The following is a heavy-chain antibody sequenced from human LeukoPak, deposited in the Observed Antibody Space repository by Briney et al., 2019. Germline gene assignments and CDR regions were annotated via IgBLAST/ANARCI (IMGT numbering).Heavy chain of an antibody. J-gene: IGHJ4*02. CDR3: ARHLFKDMAFDY. Sequence: SETLSLTCAVYGGSFSGYYWSWIRQPPGKGLEWIGEINHSGSTNYNPSLKSRVTISVDTSKNQFSLKLSSVTAADTAVYYCARHLFKDMAFDYWGQGTLVTVSS. CDR2: INHSGST. D-gene: IGHD2-15*01. CDR1: GGSFSGYY. V-gene: IGHV4-34*01.